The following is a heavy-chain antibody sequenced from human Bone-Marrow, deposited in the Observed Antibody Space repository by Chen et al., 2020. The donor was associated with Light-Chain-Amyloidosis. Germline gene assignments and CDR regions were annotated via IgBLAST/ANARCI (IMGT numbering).Heavy chain of an antibody. CDR3: ARGGWLLDEAFDF. V-gene: IGHV1-18*01. D-gene: IGHD3-3*01. CDR2: ISTHNGNT. J-gene: IGHJ3*01. Sequence: VRQAPGQGPEWMGWISTHNGNTKYSQKFQGRVTMTTDTSTSTVFMELRSLRYDDTAVYYCARGGWLLDEAFDFWGQGTMVTVSS.